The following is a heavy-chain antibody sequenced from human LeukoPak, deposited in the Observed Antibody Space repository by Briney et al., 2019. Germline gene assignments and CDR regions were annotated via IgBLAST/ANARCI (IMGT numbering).Heavy chain of an antibody. CDR2: IYSGGST. CDR1: GFTVSSNY. D-gene: IGHD2-8*01. J-gene: IGHJ5*02. CDR3: AREQWPNWFDP. V-gene: IGHV3-66*01. Sequence: PGGSLRLSCAASGFTVSSNYMSWVRQAPGKGLEWVSVIYSGGSTYYADSVKGRFTISRDNSKNTLYLQMNSLRAEDTAVYYCAREQWPNWFDPWGQGTLVTVSS.